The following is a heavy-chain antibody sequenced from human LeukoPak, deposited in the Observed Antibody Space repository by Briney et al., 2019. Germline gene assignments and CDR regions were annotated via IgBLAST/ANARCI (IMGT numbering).Heavy chain of an antibody. CDR2: ISYDRARI. D-gene: IGHD4-17*01. CDR3: ARGDQDYGDYAFDY. J-gene: IGHJ4*02. V-gene: IGHV3-30*03. CDR1: GFTFSSYG. Sequence: PGGSLRLSCAASGFTFSSYGMHWVRQAPGKGLEWLTFISYDRARIYYADSVKGRFTISRDNAKDSLYLQMNSLRAEDTAVYYCARGDQDYGDYAFDYWGQGTLVTVSS.